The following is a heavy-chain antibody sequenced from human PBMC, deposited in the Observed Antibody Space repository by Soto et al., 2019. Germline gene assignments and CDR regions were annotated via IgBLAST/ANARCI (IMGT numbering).Heavy chain of an antibody. CDR3: ASSPAYGSSWYGIPPDLSHGMDV. Sequence: ASVKVSCKASGYTFTSYYIHWVRQAPGQGLEWMGIINPRGGITTYAQKFQGRLTMTGDTSTSTVYMELSSLTSEDTSMYHCASSPAYGSSWYGIPPDLSHGMDVWGQGTTVTVSS. CDR1: GYTFTSYY. D-gene: IGHD6-13*01. CDR2: INPRGGIT. J-gene: IGHJ6*02. V-gene: IGHV1-46*01.